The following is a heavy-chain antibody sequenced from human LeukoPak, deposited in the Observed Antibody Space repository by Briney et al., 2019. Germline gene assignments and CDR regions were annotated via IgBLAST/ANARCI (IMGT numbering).Heavy chain of an antibody. CDR3: AKDASGIRGEFDY. Sequence: GGSLRLSCAASGFTFSSYAMSWVRQAPGKGLEWVSVISGSGGITYYADSMKGRFTISRDNSKNTLYLQMNSLRAEDTALYYCAKDASGIRGEFDYWGQGTLVTVSS. V-gene: IGHV3-23*01. CDR1: GFTFSSYA. CDR2: ISGSGGIT. D-gene: IGHD3-10*01. J-gene: IGHJ4*02.